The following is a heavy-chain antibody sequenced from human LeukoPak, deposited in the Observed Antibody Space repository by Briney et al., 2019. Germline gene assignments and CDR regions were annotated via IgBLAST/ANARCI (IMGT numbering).Heavy chain of an antibody. CDR3: ARWRGSTSERSDY. D-gene: IGHD2-2*01. Sequence: GGSLRLSCTASGFTFSDYWMTWVRQAPGKGLEWVVNIKQDGSAKYYVDSVKGRFTISRDNAKNSLYLPMDRLRVEDTATYYCARWRGSTSERSDYWGQGTLVTVSS. CDR2: IKQDGSAK. V-gene: IGHV3-7*01. CDR1: GFTFSDYW. J-gene: IGHJ4*02.